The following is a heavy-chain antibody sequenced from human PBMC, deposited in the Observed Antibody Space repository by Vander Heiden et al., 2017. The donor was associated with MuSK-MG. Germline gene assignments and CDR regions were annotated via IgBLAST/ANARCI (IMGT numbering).Heavy chain of an antibody. J-gene: IGHJ4*02. D-gene: IGHD2-8*01. Sequence: QLQLQESGPGLVKPSETLSLTCTVSGGSISSSSYYWGWIRRPPGKGREWIGSIYYSGSTYYNPSLKSRVTISVDTSKNQFSLKLSSVTAADTAVYYCARWVYAIRGGFDYWGQGTLVTVSS. CDR3: ARWVYAIRGGFDY. CDR1: GGSISSSSYY. V-gene: IGHV4-39*01. CDR2: IYYSGST.